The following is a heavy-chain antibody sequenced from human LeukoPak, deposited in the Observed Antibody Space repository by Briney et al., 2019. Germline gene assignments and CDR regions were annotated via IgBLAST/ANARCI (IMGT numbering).Heavy chain of an antibody. CDR1: GDSINSGVSY. CDR2: IYYSGSAGRT. V-gene: IGHV4-39*01. CDR3: ARHLYDKTGRAVDS. Sequence: SETLSLTCSVSGDSINSGVSYWAWIRQPPGKGLEWIGTIYYSGSAGRTNYHPSLKSRVSISEDTSKSQFCLNLSSVTDADPAIYYCARHLYDKTGRAVDSWGQGTLVTVSS. J-gene: IGHJ4*02. D-gene: IGHD3-9*01.